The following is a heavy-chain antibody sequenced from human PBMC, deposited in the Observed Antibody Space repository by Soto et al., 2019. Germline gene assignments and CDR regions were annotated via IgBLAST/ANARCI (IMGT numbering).Heavy chain of an antibody. CDR3: AREDQQLATLDY. D-gene: IGHD6-13*01. CDR1: GGTFSSYT. Sequence: SVKVSCKASGGTFSSYTISWVRQAPGQGLEWMGRIIPILGIANYAQKFQGRVKITADKSTSTAYMELSSLRSEDTAVYYCAREDQQLATLDYWGQGTLVTVSS. V-gene: IGHV1-69*04. CDR2: IIPILGIA. J-gene: IGHJ4*02.